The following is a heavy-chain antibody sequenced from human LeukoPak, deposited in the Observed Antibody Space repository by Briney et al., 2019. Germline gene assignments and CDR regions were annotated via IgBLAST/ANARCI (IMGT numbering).Heavy chain of an antibody. Sequence: GASVKVSCKASGYTFTDYYMHWVRQAPGQGLEWMGWMNPNSGGTNYAQKFQGRVTMTRDTSISTAYMELSRLRSDDTAVYYCARVPRNYYDSSGYLYYFDYWGQGTLVTVSS. V-gene: IGHV1-2*02. D-gene: IGHD3-22*01. J-gene: IGHJ4*02. CDR3: ARVPRNYYDSSGYLYYFDY. CDR1: GYTFTDYY. CDR2: MNPNSGGT.